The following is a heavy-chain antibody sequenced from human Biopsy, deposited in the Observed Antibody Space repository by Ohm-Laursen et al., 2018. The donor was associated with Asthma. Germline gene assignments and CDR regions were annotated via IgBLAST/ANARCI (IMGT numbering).Heavy chain of an antibody. V-gene: IGHV3-23*01. CDR2: ISTSGGSK. J-gene: IGHJ3*01. CDR1: GFTFSSYA. Sequence: VSCAASGFTFSSYAMSWVRQTPDRGLEWVSGISTSGGSKYYADSVKGRFTLSRDNSKTTLSLQMNSLTEGDTAVYYCVKALGGGDGFDVWGLGTTVTVSS. CDR3: VKALGGGDGFDV.